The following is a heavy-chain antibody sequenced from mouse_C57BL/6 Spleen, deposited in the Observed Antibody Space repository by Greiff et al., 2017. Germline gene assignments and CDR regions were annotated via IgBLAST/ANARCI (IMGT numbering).Heavy chain of an antibody. CDR3: ARRDDYDENYYAMDY. D-gene: IGHD2-4*01. J-gene: IGHJ4*01. CDR2: IYPRSGNT. V-gene: IGHV1-81*01. CDR1: GYTFTSYG. Sequence: QVQLKESGAELARPGASVKLSCKASGYTFTSYGISWVKQRTGQGLEWIGEIYPRSGNTYYNEKFKGKATLTADKSSSTAYMELRSLTSEDSAVYFCARRDDYDENYYAMDYWGQGTSVTVSS.